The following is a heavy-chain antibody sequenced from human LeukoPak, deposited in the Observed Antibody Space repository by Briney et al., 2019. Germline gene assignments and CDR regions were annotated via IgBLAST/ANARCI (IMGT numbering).Heavy chain of an antibody. CDR2: ISGSGGST. D-gene: IGHD3-22*01. CDR3: AKDYYDSSGPRCFDY. Sequence: GGSLRLSCAASGFTFSSYAMSWVRQAPGKGLEWVSAISGSGGSTYYADSVKGRFTISRDNSKNTLYLQMNSLRAEDTAVYYCAKDYYDSSGPRCFDYWGQGTLVTVSS. V-gene: IGHV3-23*01. J-gene: IGHJ4*02. CDR1: GFTFSSYA.